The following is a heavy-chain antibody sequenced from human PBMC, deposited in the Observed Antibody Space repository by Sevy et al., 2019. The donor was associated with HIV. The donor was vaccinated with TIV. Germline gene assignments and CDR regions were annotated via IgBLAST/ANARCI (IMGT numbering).Heavy chain of an antibody. D-gene: IGHD2-8*01. CDR2: INPNSGGT. V-gene: IGHV1-2*06. CDR3: VRGVYKPAQGHLEY. Sequence: ASVKVSCKASGYTFTDYSMHWVRQAPGQGLDWMGRINPNSGGTDYPQKFQGRVTMTRDTSISTVYMELSRLTSDDSAVYYCVRGVYKPAQGHLEYWGQGTLVTDSS. CDR1: GYTFTDYS. J-gene: IGHJ4*02.